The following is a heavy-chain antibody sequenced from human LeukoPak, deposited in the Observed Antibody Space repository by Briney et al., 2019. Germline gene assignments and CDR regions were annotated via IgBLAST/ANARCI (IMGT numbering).Heavy chain of an antibody. CDR3: ARRPCSGGSCYFRTDAFDI. J-gene: IGHJ3*02. Sequence: PSETLSLTCAVYGGTFSGYYWSWIRQPPGKGLEWIGVINHSGSTNYNPSLKSRVTISVDTSKNQFSLKLSSVTAADTAVYYCARRPCSGGSCYFRTDAFDIWGQGTMVTVSS. CDR1: GGTFSGYY. D-gene: IGHD2-15*01. CDR2: INHSGST. V-gene: IGHV4-34*01.